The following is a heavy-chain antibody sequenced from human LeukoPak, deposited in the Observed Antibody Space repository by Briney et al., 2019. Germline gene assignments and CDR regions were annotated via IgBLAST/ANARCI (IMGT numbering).Heavy chain of an antibody. Sequence: ASVKVSCKASGYTFTTYAMNWVRQAPGQGLEWMGWINTDTGNPTYAQGFTGRFVFSLDTSVSTAYLQISSLKADDTAVYYCARGIGMGVVLMVYGNMDVWGKGTTVTVSS. D-gene: IGHD2-8*01. CDR1: GYTFTTYA. CDR3: ARGIGMGVVLMVYGNMDV. CDR2: INTDTGNP. V-gene: IGHV7-4-1*02. J-gene: IGHJ6*03.